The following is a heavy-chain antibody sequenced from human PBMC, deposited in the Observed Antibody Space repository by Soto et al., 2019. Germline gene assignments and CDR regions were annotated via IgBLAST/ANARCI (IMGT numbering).Heavy chain of an antibody. CDR3: AASGYDKFVDS. CDR2: IRSKSNYYAT. V-gene: IGHV3-73*01. Sequence: GGSLRLSCAASGFTFSGIAMHWVRQAPGKGLEWVGRIRSKSNYYATTYAASVKGRFTVSRDDSKNTAYLQMNNLKSEDTAVYYCAASGYDKFVDSWGQGILVTVSS. CDR1: GFTFSGIA. D-gene: IGHD5-12*01. J-gene: IGHJ5*01.